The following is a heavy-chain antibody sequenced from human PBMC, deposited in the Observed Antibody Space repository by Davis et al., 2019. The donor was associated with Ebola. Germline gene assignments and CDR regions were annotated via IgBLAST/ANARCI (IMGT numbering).Heavy chain of an antibody. D-gene: IGHD6-19*01. CDR3: ATGVLAVAGTFDY. CDR1: GFTFSSYS. CDR2: ISSSSSYI. J-gene: IGHJ4*02. Sequence: PGGSLRLSCAASGFTFSSYSMNWVRQAPGKGLEWVSSISSSSSYIYYADSVKGRFTISRDNAKNSLYLQMNSLRAEDTAVYYCATGVLAVAGTFDYWGQGTLVTVSS. V-gene: IGHV3-21*01.